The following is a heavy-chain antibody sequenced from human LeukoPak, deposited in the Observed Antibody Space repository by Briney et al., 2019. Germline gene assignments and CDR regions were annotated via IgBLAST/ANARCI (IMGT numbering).Heavy chain of an antibody. CDR3: ARDRLSSGWYSGFDY. CDR2: IHYSGST. D-gene: IGHD6-19*01. Sequence: SETLSLTCTVSGGSISGYYWSWIRQPPGKGLEWIGYIHYSGSTNYNPSLKSRVTISVDTSKNQFSLKLSSVTAADTAVYYCARDRLSSGWYSGFDYWGQGTLVTVSS. CDR1: GGSISGYY. J-gene: IGHJ4*02. V-gene: IGHV4-59*01.